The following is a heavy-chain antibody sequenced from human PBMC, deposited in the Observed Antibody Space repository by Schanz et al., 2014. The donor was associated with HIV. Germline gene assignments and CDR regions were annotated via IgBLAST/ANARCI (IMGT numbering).Heavy chain of an antibody. D-gene: IGHD3-10*01. J-gene: IGHJ6*02. Sequence: QVQLVQSGAXVKMPGSXXXXXXXASXGTFSNYAMTWVRQAPGQGLEWMAGIIPIIGTADYAQKFQGRVTITADKSTSTLYLELSSWRSEDTAVYYCTSGSFEFGDLLDDYYXXXMDVWGQGTTVTVSS. CDR2: IIPIIGTA. V-gene: IGHV1-69*06. CDR3: TSGSFEFGDLLDDYYXXXMDV. CDR1: XGTFSNYA.